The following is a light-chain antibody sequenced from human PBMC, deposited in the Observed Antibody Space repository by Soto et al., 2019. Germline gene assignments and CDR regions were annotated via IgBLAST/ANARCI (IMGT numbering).Light chain of an antibody. CDR2: GAS. J-gene: IGKJ2*01. CDR1: QTITTS. CDR3: QQYHSYPYT. V-gene: IGKV1-8*01. Sequence: AIRMTQSPSSLSASTGDRVTITCRASQTITTSLAWYQQKPGKAPNLLIYGASTLQRGVPSRFSGSGSGTDFTLTITSLQPEDFATFYCQQYHSYPYTFGLGTKLEI.